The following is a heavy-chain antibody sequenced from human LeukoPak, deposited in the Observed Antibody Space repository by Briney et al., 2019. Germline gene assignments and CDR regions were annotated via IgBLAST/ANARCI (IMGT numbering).Heavy chain of an antibody. V-gene: IGHV3-23*01. D-gene: IGHD3-10*01. CDR3: ARHYYYASGNYLDY. J-gene: IGHJ4*02. CDR2: ISGSGGST. CDR1: GFTVSSNY. Sequence: GGSLRLSCAASGFTVSSNYMSWVRQAPGKGLEWVSAISGSGGSTYYTDSVKGRFTISRDNSKNTLYLQMNSLRAEDTALYYCARHYYYASGNYLDYWGQGTLVTVSS.